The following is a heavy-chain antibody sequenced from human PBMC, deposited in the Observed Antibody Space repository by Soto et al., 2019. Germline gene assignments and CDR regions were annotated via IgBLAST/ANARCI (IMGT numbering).Heavy chain of an antibody. Sequence: EVQLVETGGGLIQPGGSLRLSCEASGFTVSSNYMSWVRQAPGKGLERVSVIYSGGSTYYADSVKGRFTISRDNSKNTLYLQMNSLRAEDTAVYYCARGPIGSSSGCGWGQGTTVTVSS. CDR1: GFTVSSNY. V-gene: IGHV3-53*02. J-gene: IGHJ6*02. D-gene: IGHD6-19*01. CDR2: IYSGGST. CDR3: ARGPIGSSSGCG.